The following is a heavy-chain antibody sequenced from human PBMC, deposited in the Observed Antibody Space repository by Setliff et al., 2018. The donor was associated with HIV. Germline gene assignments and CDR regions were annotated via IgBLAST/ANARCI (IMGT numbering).Heavy chain of an antibody. CDR2: MNPNNLNT. V-gene: IGHV1-8*01. CDR3: ARGLRYDTNDDYHDGYLNY. D-gene: IGHD3-22*01. Sequence: ASVKVSCKASGYTFTNYDINWVRQAPGQGLEWMGWMNPNNLNTGYAQKFQGRFTMTRNTSISTAYMELRSLRSEDTAVYYCARGLRYDTNDDYHDGYLNYWGQGTLGTVS. J-gene: IGHJ4*02. CDR1: GYTFTNYD.